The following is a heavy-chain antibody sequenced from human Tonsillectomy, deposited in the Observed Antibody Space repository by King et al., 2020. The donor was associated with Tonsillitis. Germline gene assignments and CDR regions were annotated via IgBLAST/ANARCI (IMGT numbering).Heavy chain of an antibody. V-gene: IGHV3-48*03. CDR3: ASKAIQYYYYYMDV. D-gene: IGHD5-18*01. CDR1: GFTLSSYE. CDR2: ISSSGSIL. J-gene: IGHJ6*03. Sequence: VQLVESGGGLVQPGGSLRISCAASGFTLSSYEMNWVRQAPGKGLEWVSYISSSGSILHYTDSVKGRFTISRDNAKNSLYLQMNSLRAEDTAVYYCASKAIQYYYYYMDVWGKGTTVTVSS.